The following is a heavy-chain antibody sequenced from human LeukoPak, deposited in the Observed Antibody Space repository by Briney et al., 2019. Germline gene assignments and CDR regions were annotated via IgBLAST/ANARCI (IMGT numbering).Heavy chain of an antibody. J-gene: IGHJ3*02. CDR3: AMRDRGYGLDI. CDR1: GFSLRAYD. V-gene: IGHV3-23*01. D-gene: IGHD3-10*01. Sequence: GGSLRISCAASGFSLRAYDLIWVRQAPGKGLDWVSIINGGGDIMMYEDSVKGRFTISRDNSKNTFYLQMNSLRVEDTAVYYCAMRDRGYGLDIWGQGTMVTVSS. CDR2: INGGGDIM.